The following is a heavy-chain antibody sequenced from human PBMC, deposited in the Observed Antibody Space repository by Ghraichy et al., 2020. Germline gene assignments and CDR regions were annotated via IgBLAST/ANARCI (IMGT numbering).Heavy chain of an antibody. J-gene: IGHJ4*02. D-gene: IGHD3-22*01. V-gene: IGHV1-3*01. CDR3: ASEGYYDSSPNYYEFGY. CDR2: INAGNGNT. Sequence: ASVKVSCKASGYTFTTYALHWVRQAPGQGLEWLGWINAGNGNTKYSQKFQGRVTITRDTSATTTYMDLSNLGSEDTAVYYGASEGYYDSSPNYYEFGYWGQGTLVTVSS. CDR1: GYTFTTYA.